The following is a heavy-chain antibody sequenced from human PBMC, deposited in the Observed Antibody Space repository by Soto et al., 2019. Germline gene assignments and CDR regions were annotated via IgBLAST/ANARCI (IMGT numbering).Heavy chain of an antibody. D-gene: IGHD2-8*01. V-gene: IGHV2-26*01. CDR2: IFSDAER. Sequence: QVTLRESGPVLLKPTETLTLTCNVSGFSLTPGRMGVSWIRQPPGKALEWLAHIFSDAERAYSTSLQGRLTIATDRSGSQAVLIMTNTGPVDTGTYFRVRMNAVSYSYYDAMDVWGQGTTVTVSS. J-gene: IGHJ6*02. CDR3: VRMNAVSYSYYDAMDV. CDR1: GFSLTPGRMG.